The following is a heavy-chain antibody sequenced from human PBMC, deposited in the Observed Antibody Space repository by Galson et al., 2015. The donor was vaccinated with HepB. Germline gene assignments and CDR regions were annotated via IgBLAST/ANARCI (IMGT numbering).Heavy chain of an antibody. V-gene: IGHV3-7*03. CDR2: IKQDGSEK. D-gene: IGHD5-12*01. Sequence: SLRLSCAASGFTFSSYWMSWVRQAPGKGLEWVANIKQDGSEKYYVDSVKGRFTISRDNAKNSLYLQMNSLRAEDTAVYYCAREAGGYSDDYWFDPWGQGTLVTVSS. CDR3: AREAGGYSDDYWFDP. CDR1: GFTFSSYW. J-gene: IGHJ5*02.